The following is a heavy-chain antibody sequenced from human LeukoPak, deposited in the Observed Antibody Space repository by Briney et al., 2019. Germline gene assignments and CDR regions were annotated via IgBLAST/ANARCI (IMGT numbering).Heavy chain of an antibody. CDR1: GFTLSNYW. V-gene: IGHV3-7*01. J-gene: IGHJ6*03. CDR2: IKQDENEK. D-gene: IGHD4-17*01. CDR3: ARHAVTTFRFRTYDHYYMIV. Sequence: GGSLRLSCAASGFTLSNYWMSWGRQAPGKGPEWVANIKQDENEKYYVDSVKGRFTISRDNAKNSLYLQMNSLRAEDTAVYYCARHAVTTFRFRTYDHYYMIVWGKGTTVTVSS.